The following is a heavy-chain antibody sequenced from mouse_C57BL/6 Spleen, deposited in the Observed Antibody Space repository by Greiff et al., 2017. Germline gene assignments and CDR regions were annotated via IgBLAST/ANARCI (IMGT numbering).Heavy chain of an antibody. CDR3: ARREYYYDYFDY. Sequence: VQLKESGPELVKPGASVKMSCKASGYTFTDYNMHWVKQSHGKSLEWIGYINPNNGGTSYNQQFKGKATLTVNKSSSTAYMELRSLTSEDSAVYYCARREYYYDYFDYWGQGTTLTVSS. CDR1: GYTFTDYN. CDR2: INPNNGGT. V-gene: IGHV1-22*01. J-gene: IGHJ2*01. D-gene: IGHD2-4*01.